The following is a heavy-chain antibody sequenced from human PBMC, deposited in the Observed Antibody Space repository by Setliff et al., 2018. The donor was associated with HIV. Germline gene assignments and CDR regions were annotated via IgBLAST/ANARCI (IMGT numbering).Heavy chain of an antibody. D-gene: IGHD5-12*01. CDR2: ISNSGTTI. J-gene: IGHJ3*02. Sequence: GGSLRLSCVASGFTLSSHEMSWVRQAPGKGLEWVSYISNSGTTIYYADSVKGRLTISRDNGKNSLYLQMTSLRADDTALYYCAREGQATDSFDMWGQGTMVTVSS. V-gene: IGHV3-48*03. CDR3: AREGQATDSFDM. CDR1: GFTLSSHE.